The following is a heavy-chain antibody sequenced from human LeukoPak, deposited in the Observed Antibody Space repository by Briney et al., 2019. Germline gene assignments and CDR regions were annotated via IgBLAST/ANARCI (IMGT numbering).Heavy chain of an antibody. Sequence: GGSLRLSCATSGFTFSNYAMAWVRQAPGKALEWVSGISGSGDSTYYADCVKGRFTISRDNSKNTLYLQMNSLRAEDTAVYYCARRSGIAVAGAFDYWGQGTLVTVSS. D-gene: IGHD6-19*01. V-gene: IGHV3-23*01. CDR3: ARRSGIAVAGAFDY. CDR2: ISGSGDST. J-gene: IGHJ4*02. CDR1: GFTFSNYA.